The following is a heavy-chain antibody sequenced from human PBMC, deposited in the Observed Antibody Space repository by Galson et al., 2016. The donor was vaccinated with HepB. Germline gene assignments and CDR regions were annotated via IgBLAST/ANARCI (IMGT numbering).Heavy chain of an antibody. CDR3: AQTQTSVTTSYYFDN. CDR1: GFSLNTRGMC. CDR2: IDWEDDK. Sequence: PALVKPTQTLTLTCSFSGFSLNTRGMCVSWIRQPPGKALEWLALIDWEDDKYYSTSLKTRLTISKDTSKNQVVLTVANMDPVDTATCYCAQTQTSVTTSYYFDNWGQGTLVTVSS. D-gene: IGHD4-17*01. J-gene: IGHJ4*02. V-gene: IGHV2-70*12.